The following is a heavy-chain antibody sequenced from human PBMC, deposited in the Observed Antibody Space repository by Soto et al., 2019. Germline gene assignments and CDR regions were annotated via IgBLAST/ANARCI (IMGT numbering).Heavy chain of an antibody. CDR2: IYWDDDK. J-gene: IGHJ4*02. Sequence: QVTLRESGLTLVKPTQTLTLTCAFSGFSLSTGGVGVGWIRQPPGKALEWVAVIYWDDDKRYSPTLRSRLTIVKDPSNNLVVLIMTNMDPVDSATYYCAHRLGKYGSWNGGYFDYWGQGIQVTVSS. CDR3: AHRLGKYGSWNGGYFDY. D-gene: IGHD3-3*01. CDR1: GFSLSTGGVG. V-gene: IGHV2-5*02.